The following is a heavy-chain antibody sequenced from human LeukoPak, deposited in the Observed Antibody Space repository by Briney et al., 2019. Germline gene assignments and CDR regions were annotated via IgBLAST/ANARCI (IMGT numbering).Heavy chain of an antibody. J-gene: IGHJ4*02. V-gene: IGHV1-69*01. Sequence: SVKVSCKASGGTFSSYAISWVRQAPGQGLEWMGGIIPIFGTANYAQKFQGRVTITADESTSTAYMELSRLRSDDTAVYYCARDGVATGNDYWGQGTLVTVSS. CDR3: ARDGVATGNDY. CDR2: IIPIFGTA. CDR1: GGTFSSYA. D-gene: IGHD5-12*01.